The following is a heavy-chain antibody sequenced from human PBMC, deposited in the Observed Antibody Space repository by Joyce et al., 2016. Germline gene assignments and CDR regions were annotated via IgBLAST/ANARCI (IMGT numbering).Heavy chain of an antibody. Sequence: QVRLEESGPGLVKPSQTLSLTCSVSGVDITSGNYYWSWVRQPPGKVLEWIGYMFSSGTTHDRPSPRSRLSISVDTSKNSLSLDLQSVTAADTAVYYCARARGDSAGYLYWGDGTLVTVSS. J-gene: IGHJ4*01. CDR1: GVDITSGNYY. CDR3: ARARGDSAGYLY. CDR2: MFSSGTT. V-gene: IGHV4-30-4*01. D-gene: IGHD2-2*03.